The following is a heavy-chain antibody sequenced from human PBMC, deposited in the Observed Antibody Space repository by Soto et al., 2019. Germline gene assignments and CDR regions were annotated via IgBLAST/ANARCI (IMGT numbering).Heavy chain of an antibody. D-gene: IGHD3-16*01. J-gene: IGHJ6*02. Sequence: GSLRLSCAPSGFTFSDYYMSWIRQAPGKGLEWVSYITSSGRTIFYADSVKGRFTISRDNAKNSLYLQMNSLRAEDTAVYYCARGGGYGGQYYYGMDVWGQGTTVTVSS. CDR1: GFTFSDYY. CDR2: ITSSGRTI. V-gene: IGHV3-11*01. CDR3: ARGGGYGGQYYYGMDV.